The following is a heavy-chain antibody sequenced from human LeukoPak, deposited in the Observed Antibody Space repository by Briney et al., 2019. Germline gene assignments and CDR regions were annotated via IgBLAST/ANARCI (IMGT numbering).Heavy chain of an antibody. J-gene: IGHJ4*02. V-gene: IGHV3-23*01. CDR1: GFTIRSHA. Sequence: GGSLRVSCVGSGFTIRSHAMSWVRQAPEKGLEFVSGIYENGGTTYYADSVKGRFSISRDNSKNTLYLQMDSLRGEDTAVYYCAKDFRIGYSAHFDYWGQGALVTVSS. D-gene: IGHD2-21*01. CDR2: IYENGGTT. CDR3: AKDFRIGYSAHFDY.